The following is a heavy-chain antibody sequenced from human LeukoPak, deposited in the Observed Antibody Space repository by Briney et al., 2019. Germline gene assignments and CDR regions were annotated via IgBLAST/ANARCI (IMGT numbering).Heavy chain of an antibody. D-gene: IGHD6-13*01. CDR3: ARGGSYSRSWYWYFDL. V-gene: IGHV3-20*04. J-gene: IGHJ2*01. CDR1: GFTFDYYG. CDR2: MNGNGGSK. Sequence: GGSLRLSCAACGFTFDYYGMSGVRQPAGKGLEWVAGMNGNGGSKGYADSVKGRFTIPRDNAKESVYLQVKRRRADDTALYYRARGGSYSRSWYWYFDLWGRGTLVTVYS.